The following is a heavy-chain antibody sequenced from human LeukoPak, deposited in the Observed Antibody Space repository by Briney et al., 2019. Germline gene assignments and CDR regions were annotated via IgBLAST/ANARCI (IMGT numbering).Heavy chain of an antibody. Sequence: SETLSLPCTVSGVSTSTTSEYWGWVRQTPGKGLEWIGSIYYSGATQYNPSLQSRVTIDIDTSKNEYSMRLSSVTAADTAMYYCARSSGAKFDPWGQGTLVTVSS. CDR1: GVSTSTTSEY. CDR3: ARSSGAKFDP. J-gene: IGHJ5*02. CDR2: IYYSGAT. D-gene: IGHD3-10*01. V-gene: IGHV4-39*01.